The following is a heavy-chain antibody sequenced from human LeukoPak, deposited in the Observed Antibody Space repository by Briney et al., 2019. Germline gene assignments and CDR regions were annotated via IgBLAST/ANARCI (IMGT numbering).Heavy chain of an antibody. CDR1: GFTFSSSG. Sequence: ALRLSCAASGFTFSSSGMHWVRHAPGKGLEWVADISYDGRNKYKADSVKGRFNISRDNSKNTLSLQMNSLRGEDTAVYYCAKELGGDIVVVAAAYDYWGQGTLVTVSS. CDR3: AKELGGDIVVVAAAYDY. D-gene: IGHD2-15*01. CDR2: ISYDGRNK. V-gene: IGHV3-30*18. J-gene: IGHJ4*02.